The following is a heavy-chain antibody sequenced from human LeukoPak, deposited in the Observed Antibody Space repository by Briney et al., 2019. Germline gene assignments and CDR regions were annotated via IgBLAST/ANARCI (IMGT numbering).Heavy chain of an antibody. Sequence: SQTLSLTCTVSGGSISSGGYYWSWIRQHPGKGLEWIGYIYYSGSTYYNPSLKSRVTISVDTSKNQFSLKLSSVTAADTAVYYCTRDTIVVVPAASPYYYYYMDVWGKGTTVTVSS. J-gene: IGHJ6*03. CDR1: GGSISSGGYY. V-gene: IGHV4-31*03. CDR2: IYYSGST. D-gene: IGHD2-2*01. CDR3: TRDTIVVVPAASPYYYYYMDV.